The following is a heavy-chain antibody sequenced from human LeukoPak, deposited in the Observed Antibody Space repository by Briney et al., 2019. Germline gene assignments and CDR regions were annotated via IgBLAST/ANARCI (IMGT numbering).Heavy chain of an antibody. CDR3: ARGTLRGVITYYYMDV. J-gene: IGHJ6*03. CDR2: MNPNSGNT. D-gene: IGHD3-10*01. CDR1: GYTFTSYD. Sequence: ASVKVSCKASGYTFTSYDINWVRQATGQGLEWMGWMNPNSGNTGYAQKFQGRVNMTRNTSISTAYMELSSLGFEDTAVYCCARGTLRGVITYYYMDVWGKGTTVTISS. V-gene: IGHV1-8*01.